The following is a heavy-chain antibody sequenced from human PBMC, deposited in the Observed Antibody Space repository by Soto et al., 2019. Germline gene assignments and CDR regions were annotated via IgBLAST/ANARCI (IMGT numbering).Heavy chain of an antibody. V-gene: IGHV3-7*01. CDR1: GFTFVTSG. D-gene: IGHD3-10*01. CDR2: IKEDGSEK. J-gene: IGHJ4*02. Sequence: GFLRLCCAAAGFTFVTSGVSWVRQAPGKGLEWVANIKEDGSEKYYVDSVKGRFTISRDHAKNSLYLQMNSLGADDTAVSYCARDDYYGDPRSYWGQATLVTVSS. CDR3: ARDDYYGDPRSY.